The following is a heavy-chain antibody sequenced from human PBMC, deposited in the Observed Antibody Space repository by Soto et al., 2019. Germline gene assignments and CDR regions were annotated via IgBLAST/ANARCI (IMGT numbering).Heavy chain of an antibody. V-gene: IGHV4-34*01. CDR2: INHSGST. J-gene: IGHJ6*02. Sequence: QVQLQQWGAGLLKPSETLSLTCAVYGGSFSGYYWSWIRQPPGKGLEWIGEINHSGSTNYNPSLKSRVTISVDTSKNQFSLKLSSVTAADTAVYYCASRGRYFYWLLTFDYYYYGMDVWGQGTTVTVSS. CDR3: ASRGRYFYWLLTFDYYYYGMDV. CDR1: GGSFSGYY. D-gene: IGHD3-9*01.